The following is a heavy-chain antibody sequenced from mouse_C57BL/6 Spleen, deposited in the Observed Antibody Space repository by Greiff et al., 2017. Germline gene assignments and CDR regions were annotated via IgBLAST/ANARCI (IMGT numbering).Heavy chain of an antibody. J-gene: IGHJ3*01. D-gene: IGHD1-1*01. CDR3: ARGILLQGAWFAY. Sequence: QVQLQQPGAELVMPGASVKLSCKASGYTFTSYWMHWVKQRPGQGLEWIGEIDPSDSYTNYNQKFKGKSTLTVDKSSSTAYMQLSSLTSEDSAVXYCARGILLQGAWFAYWGQGTLVTVSA. V-gene: IGHV1-69*01. CDR1: GYTFTSYW. CDR2: IDPSDSYT.